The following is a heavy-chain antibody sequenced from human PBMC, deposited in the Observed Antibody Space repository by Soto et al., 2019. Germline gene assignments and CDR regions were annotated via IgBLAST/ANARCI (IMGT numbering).Heavy chain of an antibody. Sequence: QVQLVESGGGVVQPGRSLRLSCAASGFTFSSYGMHWVRQAPGKGLEWVAVIWYDGSNKYYADSVKGRFTISRDNSKNTLYLQMNSLRAEDXAVYYXAREGRTGTTYYYYMDVWGKGTTVTVSS. CDR2: IWYDGSNK. CDR3: AREGRTGTTYYYYMDV. V-gene: IGHV3-33*01. J-gene: IGHJ6*03. D-gene: IGHD1-7*01. CDR1: GFTFSSYG.